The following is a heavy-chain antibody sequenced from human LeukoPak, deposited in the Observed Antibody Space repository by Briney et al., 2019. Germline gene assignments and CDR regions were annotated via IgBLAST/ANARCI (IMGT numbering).Heavy chain of an antibody. D-gene: IGHD5-24*01. Sequence: PGGSLRLSCAASGFTFSSYAMSWVRQAPGKGLEWVSVIYSGGSTYYADSVKGRFTISRDNSKNTLYLQMNSLRAEDTAVYYCARGSEEMAANYWGQGTLVTVSP. CDR3: ARGSEEMAANY. CDR1: GFTFSSYA. V-gene: IGHV3-53*01. J-gene: IGHJ4*02. CDR2: IYSGGST.